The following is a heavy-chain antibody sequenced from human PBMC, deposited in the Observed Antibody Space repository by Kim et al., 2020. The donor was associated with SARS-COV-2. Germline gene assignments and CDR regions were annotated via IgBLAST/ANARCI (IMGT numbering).Heavy chain of an antibody. J-gene: IGHJ4*02. V-gene: IGHV3-30*07. CDR3: ARADLLEWPPQTIDY. D-gene: IGHD3-3*01. Sequence: GAVKGPFTISRDNTKNTLYLQMNSLRAEDTGVYYCARADLLEWPPQTIDYWGQGTLVTVSS.